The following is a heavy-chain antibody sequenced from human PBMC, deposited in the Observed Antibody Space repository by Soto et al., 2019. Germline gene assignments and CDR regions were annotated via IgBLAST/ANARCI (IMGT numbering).Heavy chain of an antibody. J-gene: IGHJ3*02. CDR3: ARDLIAVGIPLYALDI. CDR2: IWYDGSNK. D-gene: IGHD3-22*01. Sequence: GGSLRLSCAASGFTFSSYGMHWVRQAPGKGLEWVAVIWYDGSNKYYADSVKGRFTISRDNSKNTLYLQMNSLRAEDTAVYYCARDLIAVGIPLYALDIWGQGTMVTVSS. V-gene: IGHV3-33*01. CDR1: GFTFSSYG.